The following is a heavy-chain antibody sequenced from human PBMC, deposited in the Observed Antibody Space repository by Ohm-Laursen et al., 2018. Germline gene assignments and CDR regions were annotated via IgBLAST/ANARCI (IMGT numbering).Heavy chain of an antibody. Sequence: LSLTCTVSGGSISSGGYYWSWVRQAPGKGLEWVSAIGGNGNPTYYADSVRGRFTTSRDNSKNTLYLQMNSLRAEDTAVYYCASEAKVVAAPIWGQGTLVIVSS. J-gene: IGHJ4*02. CDR1: GGSISSGGYY. D-gene: IGHD6-13*01. V-gene: IGHV3-23*01. CDR2: IGGNGNPT. CDR3: ASEAKVVAAPI.